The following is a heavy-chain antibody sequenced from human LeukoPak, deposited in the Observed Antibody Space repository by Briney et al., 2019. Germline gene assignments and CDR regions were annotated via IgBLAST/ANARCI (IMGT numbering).Heavy chain of an antibody. CDR3: VRQAYFGLDV. Sequence: GESLKISCKGSGYSFTSYWIGWVRQMPGKGLEWMAIIYPSDSDTRYNPSLQGQVTNSVDKSINTAYLQWSSLKASDTAMYYCVRQAYFGLDVWGEGTTVTV. J-gene: IGHJ6*02. CDR2: IYPSDSDT. V-gene: IGHV5-51*01. CDR1: GYSFTSYW. D-gene: IGHD3-10*01.